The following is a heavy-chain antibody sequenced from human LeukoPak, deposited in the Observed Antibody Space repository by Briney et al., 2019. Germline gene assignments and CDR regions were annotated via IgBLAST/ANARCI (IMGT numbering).Heavy chain of an antibody. J-gene: IGHJ1*01. Sequence: GASVKVSCKASGYTFTGYYIHWVRQAPGQGLEWMGWINPNSGGTNYAQKFQGRVTMTRDTSISTAYMELSRLTSDDTAVYYCARDGVGYYDSSGYYYFQHWGQGTLVTVSS. D-gene: IGHD3-22*01. CDR2: INPNSGGT. CDR3: ARDGVGYYDSSGYYYFQH. CDR1: GYTFTGYY. V-gene: IGHV1-2*02.